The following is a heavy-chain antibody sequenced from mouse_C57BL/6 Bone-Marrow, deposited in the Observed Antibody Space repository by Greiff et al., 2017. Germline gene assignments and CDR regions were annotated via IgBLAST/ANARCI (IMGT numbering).Heavy chain of an antibody. J-gene: IGHJ3*01. Sequence: QVQLQQSGPELVKPGASVKISCKASGYAFSSSWMNWVKHRPGKGLEWIGRIYPGDGDTNYNGKFKGKATLTADKSSRPAYMQLSSLTSEDSAVYFCARKVAIWVCAYWGHGLWSLCL. CDR3: ARKVAIWVCAY. CDR2: IYPGDGDT. CDR1: GYAFSSSW. V-gene: IGHV1-82*01. D-gene: IGHD1-3*01.